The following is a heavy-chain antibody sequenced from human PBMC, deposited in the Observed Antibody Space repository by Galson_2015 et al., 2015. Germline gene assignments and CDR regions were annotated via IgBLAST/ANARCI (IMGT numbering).Heavy chain of an antibody. J-gene: IGHJ4*02. V-gene: IGHV3-30*12. CDR1: GFTFSLYG. D-gene: IGHD2-21*02. CDR3: ARDGGPATGGLDCHY. CDR2: IQSDGNKR. Sequence: LRLSCAASGFTFSLYGMHWIRQAPGKGLEWVAVIQSDGNKRYSTDSVRGRFTISRDNSKNTVSLQMDSLRVEDTAIYYCARDGGPATGGLDCHYWGQGTRVTVSS.